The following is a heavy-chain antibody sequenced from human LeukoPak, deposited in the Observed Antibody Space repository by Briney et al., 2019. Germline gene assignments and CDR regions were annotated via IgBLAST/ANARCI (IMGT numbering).Heavy chain of an antibody. D-gene: IGHD4-17*01. CDR3: ARTYGLYYFDY. CDR2: ISSSSSYT. Sequence: GGSLRLSCAASGFTFSDYYMSWIRQAPGKGLEWVSYISSSSSYTNYADSVEGRFTISRDNAKNSLYLQMNSLRAEDTAVYYCARTYGLYYFDYWGQGTLVTVSS. CDR1: GFTFSDYY. J-gene: IGHJ4*02. V-gene: IGHV3-11*06.